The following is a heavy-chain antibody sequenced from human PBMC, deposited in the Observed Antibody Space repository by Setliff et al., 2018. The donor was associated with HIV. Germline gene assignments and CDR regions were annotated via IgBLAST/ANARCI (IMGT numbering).Heavy chain of an antibody. J-gene: IGHJ4*02. CDR1: GFTFSSYA. CDR3: AKDARWNYVGFDY. Sequence: HPGGSLRLSCAASGFTFSSYAITWVRQAPGKGLEWVSGITDSGSTTYYDDSVKGRFTISRDNSKNTLYLQISSLRAEDTAVYYCAKDARWNYVGFDYWGQGTLVTVSS. V-gene: IGHV3-23*01. D-gene: IGHD1-7*01. CDR2: ITDSGSTT.